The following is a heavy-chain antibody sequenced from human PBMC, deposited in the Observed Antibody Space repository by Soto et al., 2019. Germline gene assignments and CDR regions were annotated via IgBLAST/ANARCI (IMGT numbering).Heavy chain of an antibody. V-gene: IGHV1-18*04. J-gene: IGHJ6*02. D-gene: IGHD6-13*01. CDR3: AREGQYSSSWPYYYGMDV. CDR2: ISAYNGNT. CDR1: GYTFTSYG. Sequence: ASVKVSCKASGYTFTSYGISWVRQAPGQGLEWMGWISAYNGNTNYAQKLQGRVTMTTDTSTSTAYMELRSLRSVDTAVYYCAREGQYSSSWPYYYGMDVWGQGTTVTVSS.